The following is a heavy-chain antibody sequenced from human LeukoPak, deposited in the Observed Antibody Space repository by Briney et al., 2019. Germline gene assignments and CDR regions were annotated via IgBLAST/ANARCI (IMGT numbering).Heavy chain of an antibody. J-gene: IGHJ3*02. V-gene: IGHV3-53*01. Sequence: GGSLRLSCAASGFTVSNNYMSWVRQAPGKGLEWVSVIYSGGTTYYADSVKGRFTISRDNSKNTLYLQMNSLRAEDTAVYFCARGKYSSGWTDAFDIWGQGTMVTVSS. CDR3: ARGKYSSGWTDAFDI. CDR1: GFTVSNNY. CDR2: IYSGGTT. D-gene: IGHD6-19*01.